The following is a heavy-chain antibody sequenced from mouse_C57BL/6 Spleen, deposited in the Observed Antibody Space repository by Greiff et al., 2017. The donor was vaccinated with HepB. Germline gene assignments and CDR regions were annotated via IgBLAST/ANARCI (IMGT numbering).Heavy chain of an antibody. CDR2: ISSGRSTI. J-gene: IGHJ4*01. Sequence: EVQLVDSGGGLVKPGGSLKLSCAASGFTFSDYGMHWVRQAPEKGLEWVAYISSGRSTIYYADTVKGRFTISRDNAKNTLCLQMTSLRSEDTAMYYCARKEDAMDYWGQGTSVTVSS. CDR3: ARKEDAMDY. CDR1: GFTFSDYG. V-gene: IGHV5-17*01.